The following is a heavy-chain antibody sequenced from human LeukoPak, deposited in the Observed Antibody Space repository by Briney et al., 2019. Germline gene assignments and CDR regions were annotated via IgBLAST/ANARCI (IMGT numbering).Heavy chain of an antibody. Sequence: GGSLRLSCAASGFTFSSYAMSWVRQAPGKGLEWVSAISGSGGSTYYADSVKGWFTISRDNSKNTLYLQMNSLRAEDTAVYYCAKDDGGIAAAGYPFFDYWGQGTLVTVSS. CDR2: ISGSGGST. D-gene: IGHD6-13*01. J-gene: IGHJ4*02. V-gene: IGHV3-23*01. CDR1: GFTFSSYA. CDR3: AKDDGGIAAAGYPFFDY.